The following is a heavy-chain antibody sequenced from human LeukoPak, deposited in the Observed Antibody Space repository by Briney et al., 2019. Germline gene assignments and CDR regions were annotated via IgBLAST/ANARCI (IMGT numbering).Heavy chain of an antibody. V-gene: IGHV4-4*07. CDR2: IYYTGST. Sequence: PSETLSLTCTVSNGSISNYYWTWIRQPAGEGLEWIGRIYYTGSTNYNPSLKSRVIMSVDTSKNQFSLKLNSVTAADTAVYYCARGSMVRGVTGLYYYYMDVWGKGTTVTVSS. CDR3: ARGSMVRGVTGLYYYYMDV. J-gene: IGHJ6*03. CDR1: NGSISNYY. D-gene: IGHD3-10*01.